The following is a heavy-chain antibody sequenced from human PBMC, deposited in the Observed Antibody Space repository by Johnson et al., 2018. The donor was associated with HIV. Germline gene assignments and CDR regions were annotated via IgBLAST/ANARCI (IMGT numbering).Heavy chain of an antibody. J-gene: IGHJ3*02. CDR1: KFRFSNYW. CDR3: ARVGDGSGYYFDAFDI. D-gene: IGHD3-22*01. Sequence: EKLVESGGGVVQPGGSLRLSCAASKFRFSNYWMHWVRQAPGKGLEWVANINQDGSETHYVDSLKGRFTISRDNAKNSLYLQMNSLRAEDTAVYYCARVGDGSGYYFDAFDIWGQGKWSPSLQ. V-gene: IGHV3-7*02. CDR2: INQDGSET.